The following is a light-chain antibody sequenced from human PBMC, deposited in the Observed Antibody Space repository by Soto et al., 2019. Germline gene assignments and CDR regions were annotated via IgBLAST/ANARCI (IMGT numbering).Light chain of an antibody. J-gene: IGKJ2*01. CDR1: QDINNY. Sequence: DIQMTQSPSSLSASVGDRVTITCQASQDINNYLNWYQQQPGKAPKVLIYGASKLEAGVPSRFSGSGSGTDFTFTISSLQAEDIATYYCQQYKNYPYTFGQGTKVDIK. CDR2: GAS. V-gene: IGKV1-33*01. CDR3: QQYKNYPYT.